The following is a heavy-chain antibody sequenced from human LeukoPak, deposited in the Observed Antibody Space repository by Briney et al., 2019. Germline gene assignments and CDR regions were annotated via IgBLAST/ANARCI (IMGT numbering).Heavy chain of an antibody. V-gene: IGHV4-59*01. D-gene: IGHD1-14*01. Sequence: PSETLSLTCTVSGGSISGDYWSWIRQPPGKGLEWIAYIYYSGSTNYNPSLKNRVTISVDTSKNQFSLKLSSVTAADTAVYYCARDGNPWNLDVWGRGTLVTVSS. J-gene: IGHJ2*01. CDR3: ARDGNPWNLDV. CDR2: IYYSGST. CDR1: GGSISGDY.